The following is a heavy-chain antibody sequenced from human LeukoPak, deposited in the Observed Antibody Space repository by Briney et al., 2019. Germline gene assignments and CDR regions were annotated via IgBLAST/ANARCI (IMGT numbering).Heavy chain of an antibody. V-gene: IGHV4-59*01. CDR1: GDSLNSYY. CDR2: IYYTGST. J-gene: IGHJ4*02. D-gene: IGHD2-2*01. CDR3: VRDLRGSSCYDY. Sequence: SETLSLTCTVSGDSLNSYYGSWIRQPPGRGLEGIGYIYYTGSTNYNPSLKSRVTISVDTSTNQFSLKLSSVTAADTAVYYCVRDLRGSSCYDYWGQGTLVTVSS.